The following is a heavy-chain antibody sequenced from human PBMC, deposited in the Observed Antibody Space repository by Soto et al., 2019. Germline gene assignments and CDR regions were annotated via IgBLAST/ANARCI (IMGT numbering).Heavy chain of an antibody. CDR3: ARAIGPTLFDY. V-gene: IGHV3-13*04. CDR1: GFTFSSYD. Sequence: PGGSLRLSCSASGFTFSSYDMHWVRQGPGKGLEWVSAIGTAGDTNYAGSVKGRFTISRENAKNSLYLQMNSPRAGDTAIYFCARAIGPTLFDYWGQGTLVTVSS. J-gene: IGHJ4*02. CDR2: IGTAGDT. D-gene: IGHD3-22*01.